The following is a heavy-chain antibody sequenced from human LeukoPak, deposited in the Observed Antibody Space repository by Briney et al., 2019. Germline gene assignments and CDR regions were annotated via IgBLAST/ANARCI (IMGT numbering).Heavy chain of an antibody. CDR2: ISGRGANK. D-gene: IGHD6-19*01. J-gene: IGHJ4*02. V-gene: IGHV3-23*01. Sequence: GGSLRLSCAVSGLTFNNYAMSWVRQAPGKGLEWVSGISGRGANKYYADYVKGRFTISRDNSKNTLYLQMNSLRAEDTAVYYCARDWQWLVKSGNIDYWGQGTLVTVSS. CDR3: ARDWQWLVKSGNIDY. CDR1: GLTFNNYA.